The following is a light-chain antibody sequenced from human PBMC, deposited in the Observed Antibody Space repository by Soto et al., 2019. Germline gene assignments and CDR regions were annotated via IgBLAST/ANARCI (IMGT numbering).Light chain of an antibody. Sequence: AIQLTQSPSSLSASVGDRVTITCRASQGISSALAWYQQKPGKAPKLLISHAPSLESGVPSRFSGSGSGTDFTLTISSLQPEDFATYHCQQFNTYPTFGGGTKVEIK. CDR2: HAP. V-gene: IGKV1-13*02. CDR3: QQFNTYPT. J-gene: IGKJ4*01. CDR1: QGISSA.